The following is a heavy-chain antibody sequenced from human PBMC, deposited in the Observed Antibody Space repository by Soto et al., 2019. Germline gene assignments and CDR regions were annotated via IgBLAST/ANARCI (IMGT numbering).Heavy chain of an antibody. CDR2: MSLGSGDT. CDR1: RYTFTNND. J-gene: IGHJ5*02. Sequence: ASVPVSRKDSRYTFTNNDVSWVRQATGQGIEWMGWMSLGSGDTGYVQQLQGRVTMTRVISIATASMELNSLTSEDTAICYLSRMDSCGWLNWFDHWGQGTLVTVSS. V-gene: IGHV1-8*02. D-gene: IGHD5-18*01. CDR3: SRMDSCGWLNWFDH.